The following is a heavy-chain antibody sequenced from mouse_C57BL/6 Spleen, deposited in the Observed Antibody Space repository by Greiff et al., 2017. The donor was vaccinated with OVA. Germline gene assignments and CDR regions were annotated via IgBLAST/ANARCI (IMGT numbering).Heavy chain of an antibody. CDR1: GSTFTASS. CDR2: FRHKANGYTT. CDR3: ARYKELGRRWYFDV. J-gene: IGHJ1*03. V-gene: IGHV7-3*01. D-gene: IGHD4-1*01. Sequence: EVKLVESGGGLVQPGGSLSLSCAASGSTFTASSMSWFRQPLGKALEWLGFFRHKANGYTTEYSASVKGRFIISRDNSQSILYLQMNARRAEDSATYDYARYKELGRRWYFDVWGTGTTVTVSS.